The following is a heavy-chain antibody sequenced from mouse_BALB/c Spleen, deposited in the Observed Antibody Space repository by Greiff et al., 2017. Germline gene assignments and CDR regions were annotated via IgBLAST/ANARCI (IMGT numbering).Heavy chain of an antibody. D-gene: IGHD4-1*01. V-gene: IGHV1S137*01. CDR1: GYTFTDYA. CDR3: ARFAGTYYAMDY. Sequence: VQLQQSGAELVRPGVSVKISCKGSGYTFTDYAMHWVKQSHAKSLEWIGVISTYYGDASYNQKFKGKATMTVDKSSSTAYMELARLTSEDSAIYYCARFAGTYYAMDYWGQGTSVTVSS. CDR2: ISTYYGDA. J-gene: IGHJ4*01.